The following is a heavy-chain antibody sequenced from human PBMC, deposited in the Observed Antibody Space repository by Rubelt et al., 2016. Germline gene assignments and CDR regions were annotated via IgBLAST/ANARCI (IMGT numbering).Heavy chain of an antibody. J-gene: IGHJ4*02. V-gene: IGHV1-24*01. CDR3: ATGIVVVPAHVPSRDY. CDR2: FDPEDGDT. Sequence: QVQLVQSGAEVKKPGASVKVSCKVSGYTLTELSMHWVRQAPGKGLEWMGGFDPEDGDTIYAQKFQGRVTMTEDTSTDTAYMELSSLRPEDTAVYYCATGIVVVPAHVPSRDYWGQGTLVTVSS. CDR1: GYTLTELS. D-gene: IGHD2-2*01.